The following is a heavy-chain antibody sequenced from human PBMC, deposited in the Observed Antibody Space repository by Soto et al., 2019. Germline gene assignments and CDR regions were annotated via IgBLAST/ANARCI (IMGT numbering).Heavy chain of an antibody. V-gene: IGHV4-34*01. J-gene: IGHJ6*02. CDR1: GGSFSGYI. D-gene: IGHD2-2*01. Sequence: SETLSLTCDVYGGSFSGYIWTWIRQTPGKGLQWIGQINHSGSANYNPSLKSRVTISVHTSNSQFSLELSSVTAAATAVYYCARGGVTAADYYYYYGMDVWGQGNTVPVX. CDR3: ARGGVTAADYYYYYGMDV. CDR2: INHSGSA.